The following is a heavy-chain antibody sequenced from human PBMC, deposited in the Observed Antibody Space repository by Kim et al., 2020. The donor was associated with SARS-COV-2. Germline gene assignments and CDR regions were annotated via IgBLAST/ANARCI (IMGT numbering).Heavy chain of an antibody. V-gene: IGHV3-23*01. D-gene: IGHD1-26*01. CDR3: AKDGNPSTWDPELGFQH. Sequence: VQGQLTISRDNSKHTMYLQMNSLIAEDTAVYYCAKDGNPSTWDPELGFQHWGQGTLVTVSS. J-gene: IGHJ1*01.